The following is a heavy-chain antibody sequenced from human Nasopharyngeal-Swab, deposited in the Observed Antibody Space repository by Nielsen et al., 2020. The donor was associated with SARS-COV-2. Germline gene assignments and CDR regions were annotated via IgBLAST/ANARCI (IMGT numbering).Heavy chain of an antibody. Sequence: SETLSLTCTVSGGSISSGGYYWSWIRQPPGKGLEWIGEINHSGSTNYNPSLKSRVTISVDTSKNQFSLKRSSVTAADTAVYYCARAIFQDDSSGVEYWGQGTLGTVSS. CDR3: ARAIFQDDSSGVEY. CDR2: INHSGST. V-gene: IGHV4-39*07. J-gene: IGHJ4*02. D-gene: IGHD3-22*01. CDR1: GGSISSGGYY.